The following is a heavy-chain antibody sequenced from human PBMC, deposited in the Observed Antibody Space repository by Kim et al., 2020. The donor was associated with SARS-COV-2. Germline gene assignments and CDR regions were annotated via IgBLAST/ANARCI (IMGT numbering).Heavy chain of an antibody. Sequence: SETLSLTCTVSGGSISSSSYYWGWIRQPPGKGLEWIGSIYYSGSTYYNPSLKSRVTISVDTSKNQFSLKLSSVTAADTAVYYCARLGDDIVVVPAAPNDAFDIWGQGTMVTVSS. D-gene: IGHD2-2*01. CDR3: ARLGDDIVVVPAAPNDAFDI. V-gene: IGHV4-39*01. CDR2: IYYSGST. CDR1: GGSISSSSYY. J-gene: IGHJ3*02.